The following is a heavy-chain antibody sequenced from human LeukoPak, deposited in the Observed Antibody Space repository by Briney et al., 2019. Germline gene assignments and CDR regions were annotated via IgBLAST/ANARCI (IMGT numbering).Heavy chain of an antibody. D-gene: IGHD2-21*02. Sequence: SGTLSLTCAVYGGSFSGYYWSWIRQPPGKGLEWIGEINHSGSTNYNPSLKSRVTISVDTSKNQFSLKLSSVTAADTAVYYCARGLAYCGGDCYSGPYYFDYWGQGTLVTVSS. CDR2: INHSGST. CDR3: ARGLAYCGGDCYSGPYYFDY. V-gene: IGHV4-34*01. CDR1: GGSFSGYY. J-gene: IGHJ4*02.